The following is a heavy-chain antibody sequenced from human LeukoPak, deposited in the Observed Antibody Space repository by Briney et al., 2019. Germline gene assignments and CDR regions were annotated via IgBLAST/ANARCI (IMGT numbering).Heavy chain of an antibody. CDR1: GGSISSSSYY. CDR3: ARDPWALYMSSFYGMDV. V-gene: IGHV4-39*07. J-gene: IGHJ6*02. Sequence: SETLSLTCTVSGGSISSSSYYRGWIRQPPGKGLEWIGSIYYSGSTYYNPSLKSRVTISVDTSKNQFSLQLSSVTAADTAVYYCARDPWALYMSSFYGMDVWGQGTTVTVSS. D-gene: IGHD3-10*01. CDR2: IYYSGST.